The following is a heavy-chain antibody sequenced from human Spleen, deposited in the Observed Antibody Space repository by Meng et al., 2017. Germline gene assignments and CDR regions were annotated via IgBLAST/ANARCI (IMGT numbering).Heavy chain of an antibody. V-gene: IGHV3-21*01. CDR1: GFTFSSYS. J-gene: IGHJ4*02. CDR3: ASDSGSYYGGWGNFDY. D-gene: IGHD1-26*01. Sequence: GEPLKISCAASGFTFSSYSMNWVRQAPGKGLEWVSSISSSSYIYYADSVKGRFTISRDNAKNSLYLQMNSPRAEDTAVYYCASDSGSYYGGWGNFDYWGQGTLVTVSS. CDR2: ISSSSYI.